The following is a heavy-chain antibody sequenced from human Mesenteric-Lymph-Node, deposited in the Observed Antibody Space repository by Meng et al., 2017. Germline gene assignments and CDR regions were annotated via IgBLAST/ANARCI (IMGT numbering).Heavy chain of an antibody. J-gene: IGHJ4*02. V-gene: IGHV4-34*01. CDR2: INHSGST. CDR3: ARDRRHYYDSSGYYPLDY. Sequence: SETLSLTCAVYGGSFSGYYWSWIRQPPGKGPEWSGEINHSGSTNYNPSLKRRLTITVDTSKNQFSLKLSSVTAADTAVYYCARDRRHYYDSSGYYPLDYWGQGTLVTVSS. CDR1: GGSFSGYY. D-gene: IGHD3-22*01.